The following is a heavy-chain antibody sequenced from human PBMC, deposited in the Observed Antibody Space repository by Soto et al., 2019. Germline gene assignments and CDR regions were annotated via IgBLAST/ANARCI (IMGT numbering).Heavy chain of an antibody. V-gene: IGHV4-30-4*01. Sequence: PSETLSLTCSVSGGSISSGYYYWSWFRQPPGKGLEWIGNIYYSGNTYYNPSLKRRLIISIDASRNQSSLKVGSVTAADPALYYCAISALYGVGVWGQGTRVTSP. CDR3: AISALYGVGV. CDR2: IYYSGNT. CDR1: GGSISSGYYY. J-gene: IGHJ6*02.